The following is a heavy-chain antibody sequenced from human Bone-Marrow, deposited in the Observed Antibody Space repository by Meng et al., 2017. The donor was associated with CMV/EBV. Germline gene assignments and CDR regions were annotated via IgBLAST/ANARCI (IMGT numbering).Heavy chain of an antibody. D-gene: IGHD3-3*01. V-gene: IGHV3-23*01. CDR1: GFTFSSYA. Sequence: GGSLRLSCAASGFTFSSYAMSWVRQAPGKGLEWVSAISGSGGSTYYADSVKGRFTISRDNSKNTLYLQMNSLRAEDTAVYYCARGTTIFGVALIGYWGQGTLVTVSS. J-gene: IGHJ4*02. CDR2: ISGSGGST. CDR3: ARGTTIFGVALIGY.